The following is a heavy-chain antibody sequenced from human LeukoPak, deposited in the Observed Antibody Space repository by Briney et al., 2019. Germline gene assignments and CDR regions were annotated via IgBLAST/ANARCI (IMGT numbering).Heavy chain of an antibody. CDR1: GGSISRGGDY. CDR3: AREGGPYRPLDY. Sequence: SETLSLTCTVSGGSISRGGDYWTWIRQHTGKGLEWIGNTYYGGNTYYNPSLKSRGTISIDTSKNQFSLKLTSVTAADTAVYYCAREGGPYRPLDYSGQGTLVTVAS. J-gene: IGHJ4*02. V-gene: IGHV4-31*03. CDR2: TYYGGNT.